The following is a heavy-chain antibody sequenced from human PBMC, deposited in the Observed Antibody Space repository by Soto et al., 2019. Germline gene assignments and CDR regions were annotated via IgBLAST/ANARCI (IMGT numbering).Heavy chain of an antibody. J-gene: IGHJ4*02. D-gene: IGHD3-10*01. V-gene: IGHV4-30-4*08. CDR2: IYYSGST. CDR3: ASRKSSPYFDY. CDR1: GGSISSSSYY. Sequence: SETLSLTCTVSGGSISSSSYYWGWIRQPPGKGLEWIGYIYYSGSTYYNPSLKSRVTISVDTSKNQFSLKLSSVTAADTAVYYCASRKSSPYFDYWGQGTLVTVSS.